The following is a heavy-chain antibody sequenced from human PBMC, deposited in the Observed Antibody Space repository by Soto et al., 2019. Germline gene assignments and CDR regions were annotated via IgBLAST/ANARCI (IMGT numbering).Heavy chain of an antibody. Sequence: GGSLRLSCAASGFTFSSYGMHWVRQAPGKGLEWVAVIWYDGSNKYYADSVKGRFTISRDNSKNTLYLQMNSLRAEDTAVYYCARDRIRGYIYYYYYYYMDVWGKGTTVTVSS. CDR2: IWYDGSNK. J-gene: IGHJ6*03. CDR3: ARDRIRGYIYYYYYYYMDV. V-gene: IGHV3-33*01. D-gene: IGHD5-12*01. CDR1: GFTFSSYG.